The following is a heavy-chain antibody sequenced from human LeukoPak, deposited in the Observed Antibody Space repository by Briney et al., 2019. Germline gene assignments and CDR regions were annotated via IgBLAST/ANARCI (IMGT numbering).Heavy chain of an antibody. J-gene: IGHJ4*02. CDR1: GYSISSGHY. CDR3: ARGAHDY. V-gene: IGHV4-38-2*02. Sequence: PSETLSLTCTVSGYSISSGHYWGWIRQPPGKGLEWIGSIYHSGSTYYNPSLKSRVTISVDTSKNQFSLKLSSVTAADTAVYYCARGAHDYWGQGTLVTVSS. CDR2: IYHSGST.